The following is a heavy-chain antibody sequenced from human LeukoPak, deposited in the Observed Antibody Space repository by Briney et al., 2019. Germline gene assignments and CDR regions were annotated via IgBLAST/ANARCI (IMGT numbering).Heavy chain of an antibody. CDR3: ARDTRFYGDYTED. CDR1: GFTFSSYS. Sequence: PGGSLRLSCAASGFTFSSYSMNWVRQAPGKGLEWVSYISSSSSTIYYADSVKGRFTISRDNAKNLLYLQMNSLRGEDTAVYYCARDTRFYGDYTEDWGQGTLVTVSS. D-gene: IGHD4-17*01. CDR2: ISSSSSTI. J-gene: IGHJ4*02. V-gene: IGHV3-48*01.